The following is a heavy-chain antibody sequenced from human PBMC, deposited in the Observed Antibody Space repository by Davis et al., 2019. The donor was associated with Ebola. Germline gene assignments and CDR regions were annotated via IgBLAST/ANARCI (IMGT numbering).Heavy chain of an antibody. CDR2: ISYDGSNK. D-gene: IGHD3-16*02. CDR1: GFTFSSYA. Sequence: PGGSLRLSCAASGFTFSSYAMHWVRQAPGKGLEWVAVISYDGSNKYYADSVKGRFTISRDNSKNTPYLQMNSLRAEDTAVYYCARDYLRMDVWGQGTTVTVSS. V-gene: IGHV3-30-3*01. CDR3: ARDYLRMDV. J-gene: IGHJ6*02.